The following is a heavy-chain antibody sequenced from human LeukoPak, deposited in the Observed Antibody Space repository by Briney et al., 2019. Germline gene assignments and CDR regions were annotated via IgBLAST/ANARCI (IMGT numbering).Heavy chain of an antibody. J-gene: IGHJ5*02. CDR1: GCTFTSYD. D-gene: IGHD2-15*01. CDR3: ARGRKRNCSGGSCYRFDP. Sequence: ASVKVSCKASGCTFTSYDINWVRQATGQGLEWMGWMNPNSGNTGYAQKFQGRVTMTRNTSISTAYMELSSLRSEDTAVYYCARGRKRNCSGGSCYRFDPWGQGTLVTVSS. V-gene: IGHV1-8*01. CDR2: MNPNSGNT.